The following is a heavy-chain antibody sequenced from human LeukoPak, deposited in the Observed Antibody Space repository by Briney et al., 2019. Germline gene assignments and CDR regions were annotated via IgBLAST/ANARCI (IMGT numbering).Heavy chain of an antibody. D-gene: IGHD2-2*01. V-gene: IGHV4-34*01. CDR3: ARAVGYCSSTSCLNWFDP. J-gene: IGHJ5*02. CDR1: GGSFSGYY. CDR2: INHSGST. Sequence: KPSETLSLTCAVYGGSFSGYYWSWIRQPPGKGLEWIEEINHSGSTNYNPSLKSRVTISVDTSKNQFSLKLSSVTAADTAVYYCARAVGYCSSTSCLNWFDPWGQGTLVTVSS.